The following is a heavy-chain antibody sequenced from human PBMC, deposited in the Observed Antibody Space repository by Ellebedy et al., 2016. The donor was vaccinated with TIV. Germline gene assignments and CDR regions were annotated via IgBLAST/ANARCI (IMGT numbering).Heavy chain of an antibody. Sequence: GESLKISCAVSGFTFSSYWMHWVRQVPGKGLVWVSRITPDGRTTTYADSVKGRFTISRDNAKNTLFLQMNSLRAEDTAVYYCARDPYNWNYVGWFDPWGQGTLVTVSS. D-gene: IGHD1-7*01. V-gene: IGHV3-74*01. CDR2: ITPDGRTT. CDR3: ARDPYNWNYVGWFDP. J-gene: IGHJ5*02. CDR1: GFTFSSYW.